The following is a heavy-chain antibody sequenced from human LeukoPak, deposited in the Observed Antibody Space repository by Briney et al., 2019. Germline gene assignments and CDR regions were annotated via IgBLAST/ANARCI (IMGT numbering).Heavy chain of an antibody. Sequence: PSETLSLTCTVSGGSISSGGYYWSWIRQHPGKGLEWIGYIYYSGSTYYNPSLKSRVTISVDTSKNQFSLKLSSVTAADTAVYYCARGPRSSSSPHLLFDYWAQGTLVTVSS. J-gene: IGHJ4*02. V-gene: IGHV4-31*03. CDR2: IYYSGST. D-gene: IGHD6-6*01. CDR1: GGSISSGGYY. CDR3: ARGPRSSSSPHLLFDY.